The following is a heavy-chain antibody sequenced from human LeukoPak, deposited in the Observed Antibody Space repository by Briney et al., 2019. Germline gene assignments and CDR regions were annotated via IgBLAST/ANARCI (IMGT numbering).Heavy chain of an antibody. CDR1: GFTFSSYA. Sequence: GGSLRLSCAASGFTFSSYAMHWVRQAPGKGLEWVAVISYDGSNKYYADSVKGRFTISRDNSKNTLCLQMNSLRAEDTAVYYCARSAGYSSGWYFDYWGQGTLVTVSS. V-gene: IGHV3-30*04. CDR3: ARSAGYSSGWYFDY. J-gene: IGHJ4*02. CDR2: ISYDGSNK. D-gene: IGHD6-19*01.